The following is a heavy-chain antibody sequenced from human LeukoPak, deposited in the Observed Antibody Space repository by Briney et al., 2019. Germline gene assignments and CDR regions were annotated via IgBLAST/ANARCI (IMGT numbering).Heavy chain of an antibody. J-gene: IGHJ4*02. V-gene: IGHV1-8*01. CDR2: MNPNSGNI. CDR3: ARGLTVTTRPAGY. CDR1: GYTFTSYD. D-gene: IGHD4-17*01. Sequence: EASVKVSCKASGYTFTSYDINWVRQATGQGLEWMGWMNPNSGNIDYAQKFQGRVTMTRNTSISTAYMELSSLRSEDTAMYYCARGLTVTTRPAGYWGQGTLVTVSS.